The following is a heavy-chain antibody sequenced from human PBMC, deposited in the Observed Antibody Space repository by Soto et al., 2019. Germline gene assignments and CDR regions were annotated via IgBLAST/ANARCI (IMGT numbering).Heavy chain of an antibody. CDR2: VYYSGST. Sequence: SEMLSLTWTVSGGSVSSGSHYWSWIRQPPGKRLEWVGYVYYSGSTNYNPSLQSRVTISVDTSKNQFSLKLNSVTAADTAVYYCARGHDFWSGFSYFDYWGQGTLVTVSS. J-gene: IGHJ4*02. V-gene: IGHV4-61*01. CDR3: ARGHDFWSGFSYFDY. D-gene: IGHD3-3*01. CDR1: GGSVSSGSHY.